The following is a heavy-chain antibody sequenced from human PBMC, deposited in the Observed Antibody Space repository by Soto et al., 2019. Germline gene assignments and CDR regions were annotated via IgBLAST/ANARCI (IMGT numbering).Heavy chain of an antibody. V-gene: IGHV1-46*01. J-gene: IGHJ4*02. D-gene: IGHD6-6*01. Sequence: ASVKVSCKASGYTFTTYYIHWVRQAPGQGLEWMGVINPSAGNTVYAQNFQDRVTMTRDTSTTTIYMELSSLRSDDTAVYYCARLHSTSPPYYFDFWGQGTLVTVSS. CDR3: ARLHSTSPPYYFDF. CDR1: GYTFTTYY. CDR2: INPSAGNT.